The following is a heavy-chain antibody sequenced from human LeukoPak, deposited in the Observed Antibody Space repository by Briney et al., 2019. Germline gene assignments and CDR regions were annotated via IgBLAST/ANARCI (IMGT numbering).Heavy chain of an antibody. CDR2: MNPNSGNT. CDR1: GYTLTELS. CDR3: ARHKLNIGRFDY. D-gene: IGHD1/OR15-1a*01. Sequence: ASVKVSCKVSGYTLTELSMHWVRQATGQGLEWMGWMNPNSGNTGYAQKFQGRVTITRNTSISTAYMELSSLRSEDTAVYYCARHKLNIGRFDYWGQGTLVTVSS. J-gene: IGHJ4*02. V-gene: IGHV1-8*03.